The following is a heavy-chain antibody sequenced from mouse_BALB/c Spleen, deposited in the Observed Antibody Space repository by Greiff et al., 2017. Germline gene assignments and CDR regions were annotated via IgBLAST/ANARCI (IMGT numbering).Heavy chain of an antibody. CDR2: ISYSGST. D-gene: IGHD3-2*01. Sequence: EVQLQESGPGLVKPSQSLSLTCTVTGYSITSDYAWNWIRQFPGNKLEWMGYISYSGSTSYNPSLKSRISITRDTSKNQFFLQLNSVTTEDTATYYCARSGTARATKYFDYWGQGTTLTVSS. V-gene: IGHV3-2*02. J-gene: IGHJ2*01. CDR1: GYSITSDYA. CDR3: ARSGTARATKYFDY.